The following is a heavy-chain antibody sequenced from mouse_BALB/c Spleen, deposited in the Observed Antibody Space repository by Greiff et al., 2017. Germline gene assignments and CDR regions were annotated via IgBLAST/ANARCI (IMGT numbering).Heavy chain of an antibody. CDR3: ARDGYYVPFDY. J-gene: IGHJ2*01. CDR1: GYSITSGYY. V-gene: IGHV3-6*02. CDR2: ISYDGSN. D-gene: IGHD2-3*01. Sequence: ESGPGLVKPSQSLSLTCSVTGYSITSGYYWNWIRQFPGNKLEWMGYISYDGSNNYNPSLKNRISITRDTSKNQFFLKLNSVTTEDTATYYCARDGYYVPFDYWGQGTTLTVSS.